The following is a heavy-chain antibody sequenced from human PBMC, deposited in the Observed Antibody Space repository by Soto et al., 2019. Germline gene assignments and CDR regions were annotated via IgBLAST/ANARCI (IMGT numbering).Heavy chain of an antibody. V-gene: IGHV1-69*12. CDR3: SRGAATMIVVVMYDAFEI. CDR2: IIPVFGTA. Sequence: QVQLVQSGAEVKKAGSSVKVSRQASGATLNTLINYGINWGRKAPGQGLEGRGGIIPVFGTANYAQKFQGRVTIRADESTRTAYMELSSLRSEDTAVYYCSRGAATMIVVVMYDAFEIWGQGTMVTVSS. CDR1: GATLNTLINYG. J-gene: IGHJ3*02. D-gene: IGHD3-22*01.